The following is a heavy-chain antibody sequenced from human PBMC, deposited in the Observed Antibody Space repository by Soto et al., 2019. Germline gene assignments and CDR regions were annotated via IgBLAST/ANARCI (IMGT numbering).Heavy chain of an antibody. V-gene: IGHV4-59*08. Sequence: QVQLQESGPGLVKPSETLSLTCTVSGGSISNYYWSWIRQPPGKGLEWIGYFYYSGSTNYNPSLKSRVTISVDTAKNQLSLKLSSVTAADTAGYCCARHGNGFFAYWGQGTLVTVSS. CDR3: ARHGNGFFAY. D-gene: IGHD2-8*01. CDR2: FYYSGST. CDR1: GGSISNYY. J-gene: IGHJ4*02.